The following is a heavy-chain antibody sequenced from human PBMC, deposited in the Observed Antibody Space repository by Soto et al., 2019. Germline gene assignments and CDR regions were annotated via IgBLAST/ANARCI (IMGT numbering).Heavy chain of an antibody. Sequence: ASVKVSCKASGYTFTGYYMHWVRQAPGQGLEWMGWINPNSGGTNYAQKFQGWVTMTRDTSISTAYMELSRLRSDDTAVYYCARGGLRYFDWSPIDVWVQGTTVTVSS. CDR3: ARGGLRYFDWSPIDV. CDR2: INPNSGGT. J-gene: IGHJ6*02. CDR1: GYTFTGYY. D-gene: IGHD3-9*01. V-gene: IGHV1-2*04.